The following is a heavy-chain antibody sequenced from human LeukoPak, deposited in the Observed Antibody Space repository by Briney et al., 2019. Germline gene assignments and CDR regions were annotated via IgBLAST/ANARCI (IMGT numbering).Heavy chain of an antibody. CDR3: ARDLAPSPRLQLWLQPTGY. CDR1: GYTFTSYG. CDR2: ISAYNGNT. Sequence: ASVKVSCKASGYTFTSYGISWVRQAPGQGLEWMGWISAYNGNTNYAQKLQGRVTTTTDTSTSTAYMELGSLRSDDTAVYYCARDLAPSPRLQLWLQPTGYWGQGTLVTVSS. J-gene: IGHJ4*02. V-gene: IGHV1-18*01. D-gene: IGHD5-18*01.